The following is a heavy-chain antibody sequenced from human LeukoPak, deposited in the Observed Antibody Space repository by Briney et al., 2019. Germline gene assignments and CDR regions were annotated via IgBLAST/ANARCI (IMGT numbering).Heavy chain of an antibody. CDR3: AKDWVAAAGRFDY. CDR2: ISWNSGSI. V-gene: IGHV3-9*01. CDR1: GFTFDDYD. Sequence: GGSLRLSCAASGFTFDDYDMHWVRQAPGKGLEWVSGISWNSGSIGYADSVKGRFTISRDNAKNSLYLQMNSLRAEDTALYYCAKDWVAAAGRFDYWGHGTLVTVSS. D-gene: IGHD6-13*01. J-gene: IGHJ4*01.